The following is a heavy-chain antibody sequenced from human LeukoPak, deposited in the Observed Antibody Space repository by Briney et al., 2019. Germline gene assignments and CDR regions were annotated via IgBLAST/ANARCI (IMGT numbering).Heavy chain of an antibody. D-gene: IGHD3-10*01. CDR2: ISGSGGST. CDR1: GFTFSSYA. V-gene: IGHV3-23*01. J-gene: IGHJ4*02. Sequence: GGSLRLSCAASGFTFSSYAMSWVRQAPGKGLEWVSAISGSGGSTYYADSVKGRFTISRDNSKNTLYLQMNSLRAEDTAVYYCAKTMVRGVIIMGLFDYWGQGTLVTVSS. CDR3: AKTMVRGVIIMGLFDY.